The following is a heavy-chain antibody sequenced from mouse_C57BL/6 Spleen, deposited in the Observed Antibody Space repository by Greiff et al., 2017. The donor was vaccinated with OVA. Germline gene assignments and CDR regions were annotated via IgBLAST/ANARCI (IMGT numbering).Heavy chain of an antibody. D-gene: IGHD2-4*01. Sequence: VQLQQSGAELARPGASVKLSCKASGYTFTSYGISWVKQRTGQGLEWIGELYPRSGNTYYNEKFKGKATLTADKSSSTAYMELRSLTSEDSAVYFCAKRIYYDYDEDYYAMDYWGQGTSVTVSS. CDR1: GYTFTSYG. V-gene: IGHV1-81*01. CDR2: LYPRSGNT. J-gene: IGHJ4*01. CDR3: AKRIYYDYDEDYYAMDY.